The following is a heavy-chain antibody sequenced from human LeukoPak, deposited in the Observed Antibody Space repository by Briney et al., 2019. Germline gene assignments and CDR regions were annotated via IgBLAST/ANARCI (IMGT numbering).Heavy chain of an antibody. CDR3: AREKDNYVSHDLDI. V-gene: IGHV3-30*03. D-gene: IGHD3-10*02. Sequence: PGGSLRLSCAASGFAFSRYGMHWVRQAPGKGLEWLAVVGNAGNVFQCVDSVRGRFTISRDNSENILYLQMNSLRLEDTAVYYCAREKDNYVSHDLDIWARGQRSPSLQ. CDR2: VGNAGNVF. J-gene: IGHJ3*02. CDR1: GFAFSRYG.